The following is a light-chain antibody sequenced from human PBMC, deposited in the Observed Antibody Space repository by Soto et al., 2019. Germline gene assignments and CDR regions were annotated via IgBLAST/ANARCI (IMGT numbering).Light chain of an antibody. V-gene: IGLV2-14*01. CDR2: EVS. CDR1: SSDVGGYNY. Sequence: QSVLAQPASVSGSPGQSITISCTGTSSDVGGYNYVSWYQQHPGKAPKLMIYEVSNRPSGVSNRSSGSKSGNTASLTISGLQAEDEADYYCCSYASSSTYVFGTGTKVTVL. CDR3: CSYASSSTYV. J-gene: IGLJ1*01.